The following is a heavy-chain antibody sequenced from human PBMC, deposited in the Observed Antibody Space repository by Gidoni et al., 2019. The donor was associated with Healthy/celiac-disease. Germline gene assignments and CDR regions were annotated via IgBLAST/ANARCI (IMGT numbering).Heavy chain of an antibody. Sequence: EVQLVESGGGLVKPGGSSSLSCAACGHIFSSCSINWDRQAPGKGLEWVSSINSSSSYIYYADSVKGRFTISRDNAKNSLYLQMNSLRAEDTAVYYCAREAALITMIVVAPFDYWGQGTLVTVSS. CDR2: INSSSSYI. D-gene: IGHD3-22*01. V-gene: IGHV3-21*01. J-gene: IGHJ4*02. CDR3: AREAALITMIVVAPFDY. CDR1: GHIFSSCS.